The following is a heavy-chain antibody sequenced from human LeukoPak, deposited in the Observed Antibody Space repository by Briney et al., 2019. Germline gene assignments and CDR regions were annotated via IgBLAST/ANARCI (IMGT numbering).Heavy chain of an antibody. CDR3: AKIGVIGNWYYDV. D-gene: IGHD3-10*01. V-gene: IGHV3-23*01. J-gene: IGHJ2*01. Sequence: GGSLRLSCTASGFSVSTYAMNWVRQAPGRGLEWVSGISVSGDNTYYADSVKGRFTISRDNSRNTLYLQMNSLRAGDTAIYHCAKIGVIGNWYYDVWGRGTLVTVSS. CDR2: ISVSGDNT. CDR1: GFSVSTYA.